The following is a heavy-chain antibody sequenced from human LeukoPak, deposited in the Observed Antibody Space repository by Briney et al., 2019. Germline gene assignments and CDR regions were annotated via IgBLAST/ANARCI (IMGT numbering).Heavy chain of an antibody. CDR1: GGSISSGGYY. CDR3: ARGLYSGSPLSFDS. V-gene: IGHV4-61*08. CDR2: IYYSGST. D-gene: IGHD1-26*01. J-gene: IGHJ4*02. Sequence: TSETLSLTCTVSGGSISSGGYYWSWIRQHPGKGLEWLGYIYYSGSTNYNPSLKSRVTISVDTSKNQFSLKLSSVTAADTAVFYCARGLYSGSPLSFDSWGQGTLVTVSS.